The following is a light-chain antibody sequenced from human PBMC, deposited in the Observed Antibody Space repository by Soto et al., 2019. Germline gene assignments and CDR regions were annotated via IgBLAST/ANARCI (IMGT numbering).Light chain of an antibody. Sequence: DIQMTQSPSTLSASVGDRVTITCRASQSISSWLAWYQQKPGKAPKLLIYDASSLQSGVPSRFSGSGFGTEFTLTIISLHPDDFATYYCQQYNTYSPWTFGQGTKVDIK. CDR3: QQYNTYSPWT. CDR2: DAS. V-gene: IGKV1-5*01. CDR1: QSISSW. J-gene: IGKJ1*01.